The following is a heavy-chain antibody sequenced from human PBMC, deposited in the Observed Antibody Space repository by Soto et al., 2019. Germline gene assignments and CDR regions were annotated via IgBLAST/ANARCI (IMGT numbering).Heavy chain of an antibody. CDR2: INPNSGGT. D-gene: IGHD2-2*01. CDR1: VYTFTGYY. Sequence: RXSVKVSCKGSVYTFTGYYMHWVRQAPGQGLEWMGWINPNSGGTNYAQKFQGWVTMTRDTSISTAYMELSRLRSDDTAVYYCARSYCSSTSCKSKYGMDVWGQGTTVTVSS. J-gene: IGHJ6*02. CDR3: ARSYCSSTSCKSKYGMDV. V-gene: IGHV1-2*04.